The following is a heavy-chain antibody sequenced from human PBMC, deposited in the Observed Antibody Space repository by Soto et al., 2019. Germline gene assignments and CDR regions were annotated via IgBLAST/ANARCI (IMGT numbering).Heavy chain of an antibody. D-gene: IGHD6-6*01. CDR3: AKSITARPFDY. J-gene: IGHJ4*02. V-gene: IGHV3-23*01. Sequence: EVQLLESGGGLVQPGGSLRLSCTASGFTFSSYALSWVRQAPGKGLEWVSAISGSGGNTYYADSVKGRFTISRDNSKNTLYLQMNSLRAEDTAVYYCAKSITARPFDYWGQGALVTVSS. CDR1: GFTFSSYA. CDR2: ISGSGGNT.